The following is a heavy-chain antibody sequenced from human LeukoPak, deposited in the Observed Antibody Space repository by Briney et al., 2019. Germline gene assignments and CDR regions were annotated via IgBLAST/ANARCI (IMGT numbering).Heavy chain of an antibody. V-gene: IGHV1-46*02. CDR1: GYTFNSYY. CDR3: ARAAGATHPDYYYYYMDV. D-gene: IGHD1-26*01. Sequence: ASVKVSCKASGYTFNSYYMHWVRQAPGQGLEWMGIINPSGGSTSYAQKFQGRLTMTRDMSTSTVYMELSSLRSEDTAVYYCARAAGATHPDYYYYYMDVWGKGTTVTVSS. J-gene: IGHJ6*03. CDR2: INPSGGST.